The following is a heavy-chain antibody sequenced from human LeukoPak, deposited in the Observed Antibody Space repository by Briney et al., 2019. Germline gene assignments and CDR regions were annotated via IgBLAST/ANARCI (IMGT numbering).Heavy chain of an antibody. CDR2: MNPNSGNT. D-gene: IGHD4-17*01. CDR3: ARGPDYGDFSFYYYMDV. Sequence: GSVKVSCKASGYTFISYDINWVRQATGQGLEWMGWMNPNSGNTGYAQKFQGRVTMTRNTSISTAYMELSSLRSEDTAVYYCARGPDYGDFSFYYYMDVWGKGTTVTVSS. J-gene: IGHJ6*03. CDR1: GYTFISYD. V-gene: IGHV1-8*01.